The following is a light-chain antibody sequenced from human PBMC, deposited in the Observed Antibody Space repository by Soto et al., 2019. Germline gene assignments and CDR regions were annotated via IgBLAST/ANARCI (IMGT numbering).Light chain of an antibody. J-gene: IGKJ4*01. Sequence: DIQLTQSPSFLSASVGDRGTITCRSSQGINSWLAWYWQEPGKAPDLLIYCASTLQNGVPSRFSGRGSGTEFTLTVSSLPPADFANYYCQQLKSYPLTFGGGTNVDLK. CDR1: QGINSW. V-gene: IGKV1-9*01. CDR3: QQLKSYPLT. CDR2: CAS.